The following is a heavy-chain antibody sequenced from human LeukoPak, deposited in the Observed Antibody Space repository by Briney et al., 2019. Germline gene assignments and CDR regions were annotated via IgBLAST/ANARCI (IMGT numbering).Heavy chain of an antibody. CDR1: GFTVSSNY. CDR2: IYSGGST. CDR3: ARDRCSGGSCAFDY. Sequence: QPGGSLILSCAASGFTVSSNYMSWARQAPGKGLEWVSVIYSGGSTYYADSVKGRFTISRDNSKNTLYLQMNSLRAEDTAVYYCARDRCSGGSCAFDYWGQGTLVTVSS. J-gene: IGHJ4*02. V-gene: IGHV3-66*01. D-gene: IGHD2-15*01.